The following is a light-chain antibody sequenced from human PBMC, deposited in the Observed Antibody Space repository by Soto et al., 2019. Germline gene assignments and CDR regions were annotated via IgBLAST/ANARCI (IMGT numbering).Light chain of an antibody. CDR3: AAWDDSLNGLVV. CDR1: RSNIGTNT. J-gene: IGLJ2*01. V-gene: IGLV1-44*01. Sequence: QSVLTQPPSASGTPGQRVTISCSGSRSNIGTNTVNWYQHLPGTAPKLLIYSNNQRPSGVPDRFSGSKSGTSASLAISGLQSDDEADYYCAAWDDSLNGLVVFGGGTQLTVL. CDR2: SNN.